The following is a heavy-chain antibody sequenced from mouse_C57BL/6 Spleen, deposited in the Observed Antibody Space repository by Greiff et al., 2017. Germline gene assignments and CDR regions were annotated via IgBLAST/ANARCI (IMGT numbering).Heavy chain of an antibody. D-gene: IGHD2-1*01. V-gene: IGHV1-61*01. CDR1: GYTFTSYW. J-gene: IGHJ1*03. Sequence: QVQLQQPGAELVRPGSSVKLSCKASGYTFTSYWMDWVKQRPGQGLEWIGNIYPSDSETHYNQKFKVKATLTVDKSSSTAYMQLSSLTSEDSAVYYCARCGNRLEWYFDVWGTGTTVTVSS. CDR2: IYPSDSET. CDR3: ARCGNRLEWYFDV.